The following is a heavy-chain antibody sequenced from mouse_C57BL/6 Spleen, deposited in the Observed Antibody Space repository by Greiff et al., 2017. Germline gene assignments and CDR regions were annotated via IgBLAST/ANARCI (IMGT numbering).Heavy chain of an antibody. CDR2: ISSGSSTI. J-gene: IGHJ4*01. Sequence: EVKVVESGGGLVKPGGSLKLSCAASGFTFSDYGMHWVRQAPEKGLEWVAYISSGSSTIYYADTVKGRFTISRDNAKNTLFLQMTSLRSEDTAMYYCAKGEYSNYDMDYWGQGTSVTVSS. V-gene: IGHV5-17*01. CDR3: AKGEYSNYDMDY. D-gene: IGHD2-5*01. CDR1: GFTFSDYG.